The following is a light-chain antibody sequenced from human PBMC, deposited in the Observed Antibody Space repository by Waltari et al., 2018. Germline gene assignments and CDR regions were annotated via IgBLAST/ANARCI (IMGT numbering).Light chain of an antibody. CDR3: NSRDRSGNYLGV. V-gene: IGLV3-19*01. J-gene: IGLJ2*01. CDR2: GKN. Sequence: SSELTQDPAVSVALGQTVRITCQGDRPRSYDASWYQQKAGQAPVLVIYGKNSRPSGIPDRFSGPTSGNTASLTITGAQAEDEADYYCNSRDRSGNYLGVFGGGTKLTVL. CDR1: RPRSYD.